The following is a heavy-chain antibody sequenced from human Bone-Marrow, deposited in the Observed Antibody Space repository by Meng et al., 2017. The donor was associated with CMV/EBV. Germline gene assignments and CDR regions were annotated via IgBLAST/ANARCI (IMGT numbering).Heavy chain of an antibody. CDR2: IIPILGIA. J-gene: IGHJ6*02. CDR1: GGTFSSYA. V-gene: IGHV1-69*10. CDR3: ARSYPGGNYYYYGMDV. D-gene: IGHD2-2*02. Sequence: SVKVSCKASGGTFSSYAISWVRQAPGQGLEWMGGIIPILGIANYAQKFQGRVTITADKSTSTAYMELSSLRSEDTAVYYCARSYPGGNYYYYGMDVWGQGTTVTASS.